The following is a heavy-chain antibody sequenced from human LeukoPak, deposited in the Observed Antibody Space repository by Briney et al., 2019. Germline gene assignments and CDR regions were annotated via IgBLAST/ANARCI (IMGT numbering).Heavy chain of an antibody. CDR2: IYYSGST. V-gene: IGHV4-59*12. D-gene: IGHD2-15*01. J-gene: IGHJ4*02. Sequence: PSETLSLTCTVSGGSISTYYWSWIRQPPGKGLEWLGYIYYSGSTNYNPSLKSRVTISVDTSKNQFSLKLSSVTAADTAVYYCAREEDCSGGICYLGNAFDIWGQGTLVTASA. CDR1: GGSISTYY. CDR3: AREEDCSGGICYLGNAFDI.